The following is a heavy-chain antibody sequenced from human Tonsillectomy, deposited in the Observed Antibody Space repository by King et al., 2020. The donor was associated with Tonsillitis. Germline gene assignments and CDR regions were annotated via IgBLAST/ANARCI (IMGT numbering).Heavy chain of an antibody. CDR1: GGTFSSYA. CDR2: IIPIFATA. J-gene: IGHJ6*02. V-gene: IGHV1-69*01. CDR3: AVAGLLCSGSYYARESRSRYYYYYGLDV. Sequence: QLVQSGAEVKKPGSSVKVYCKASGGTFSSYAISWVRQAPGQGLEWMGGIIPIFATAKYAQNFQDRVTITADEFTNTAYMELSSLRSEDTAVYYCAVAGLLCSGSYYARESRSRYYYYYGLDVWGQGTTVTVSS. D-gene: IGHD3-10*02.